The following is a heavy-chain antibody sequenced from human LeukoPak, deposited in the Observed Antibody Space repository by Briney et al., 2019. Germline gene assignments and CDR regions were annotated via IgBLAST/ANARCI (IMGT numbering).Heavy chain of an antibody. CDR3: TTDRPYYYDSSGYSSTSYYFDY. D-gene: IGHD3-22*01. V-gene: IGHV3-15*01. Sequence: GGSLRLSCAASGFTFSNAWMSWVRQAPGKGLEWVGRIKSKTDGGTTDYAAPVKGRFTISRDDSKNTLYLQMNSLKTEDPAVYYCTTDRPYYYDSSGYSSTSYYFDYWGQGTLVTVSS. CDR1: GFTFSNAW. J-gene: IGHJ4*02. CDR2: IKSKTDGGTT.